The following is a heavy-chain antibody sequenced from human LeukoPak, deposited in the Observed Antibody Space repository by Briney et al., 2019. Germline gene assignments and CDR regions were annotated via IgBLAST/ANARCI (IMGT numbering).Heavy chain of an antibody. J-gene: IGHJ4*02. CDR1: GYTFTHQW. D-gene: IGHD3-10*01. V-gene: IGHV5-51*01. CDR2: IYPRDSDT. Sequence: GESLKISCEASGYTFTHQWIGWVRQKSGSGLEWMGIIYPRDSDTRYSPSFQGHVSISADTSINTAYLEWSRLEASDTAIYYCARHSDVIGAIWGQGTLVTVS. CDR3: ARHSDVIGAI.